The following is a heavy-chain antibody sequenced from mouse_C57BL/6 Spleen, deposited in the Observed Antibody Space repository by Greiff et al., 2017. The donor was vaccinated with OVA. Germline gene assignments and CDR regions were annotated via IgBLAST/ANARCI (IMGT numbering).Heavy chain of an antibody. CDR1: GFTFSDYG. D-gene: IGHD4-1*01. Sequence: VQLKESGGGLVKPGGSLKLSCAASGFTFSDYGMHWVRQAPEKGLEWVAYISSGSSTIYYADTVKGRFTISRDNAKNTLFLQMTSLRSEDTAMYYCARPPNWDGDYFDYWGQGTTLTVSS. CDR3: ARPPNWDGDYFDY. J-gene: IGHJ2*01. CDR2: ISSGSSTI. V-gene: IGHV5-17*01.